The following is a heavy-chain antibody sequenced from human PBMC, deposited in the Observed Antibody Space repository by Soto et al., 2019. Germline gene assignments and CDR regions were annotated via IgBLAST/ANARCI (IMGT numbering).Heavy chain of an antibody. CDR2: IIPIFGTA. J-gene: IGHJ5*02. CDR1: GGTFSSYA. V-gene: IGHV1-69*13. CDR3: ARDRGTMVRGAPGWFDP. D-gene: IGHD3-10*01. Sequence: SVKVSCKASGGTFSSYAISWVRQAPGQGLEWMGGIIPIFGTANYAQKFQGRVTITADESTSTAYMELSSLRSEDTAVYYCARDRGTMVRGAPGWFDPWGQGTLVTVSS.